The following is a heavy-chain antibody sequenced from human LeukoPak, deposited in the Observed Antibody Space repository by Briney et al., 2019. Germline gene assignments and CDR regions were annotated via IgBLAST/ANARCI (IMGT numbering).Heavy chain of an antibody. CDR2: IYSGGAT. Sequence: GGSLRLSCAASGFTFTSYSMNWVRQAPGKGLEWVSIIYSGGATYYADSVKGRFTISRDFSKNTLYLQMNSLRAEDTAVYYCARARGYSSGFDYWGQGTLVTVSS. CDR1: GFTFTSYS. CDR3: ARARGYSSGFDY. J-gene: IGHJ4*02. D-gene: IGHD6-19*01. V-gene: IGHV3-53*01.